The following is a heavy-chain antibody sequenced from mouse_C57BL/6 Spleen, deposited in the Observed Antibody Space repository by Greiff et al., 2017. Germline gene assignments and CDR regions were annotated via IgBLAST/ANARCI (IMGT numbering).Heavy chain of an antibody. CDR2: ISYDGSN. Sequence: EVKLVESGPGLMKPSQSLSLTCSVTGYSITSGYYWNWIRQFPGNKLEWMGYISYDGSNNYNPSLKNRISITRDTSKNQFFLKLNSVTTEDTATYYCARRDYGNYYAMDYWGQGTSVTVSS. J-gene: IGHJ4*01. CDR3: ARRDYGNYYAMDY. CDR1: GYSITSGYY. V-gene: IGHV3-6*01. D-gene: IGHD2-1*01.